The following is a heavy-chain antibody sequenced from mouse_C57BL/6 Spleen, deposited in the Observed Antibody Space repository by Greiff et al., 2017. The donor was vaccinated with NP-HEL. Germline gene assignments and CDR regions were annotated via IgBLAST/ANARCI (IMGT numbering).Heavy chain of an antibody. V-gene: IGHV1-62-2*01. D-gene: IGHD1-1*01. CDR3: ARHEEDYGSSFYAMDY. Sequence: VQVVESGAELVKPGASVKLSCKASGYTFTEYTIHWVKQRSGQGLEWIGWFYPGSGSIKYNEKFKDKATLTADKSSSTVYMELSRLTSEDSAVYFCARHEEDYGSSFYAMDYWGQGTSVTVSS. CDR1: GYTFTEYT. J-gene: IGHJ4*01. CDR2: FYPGSGSI.